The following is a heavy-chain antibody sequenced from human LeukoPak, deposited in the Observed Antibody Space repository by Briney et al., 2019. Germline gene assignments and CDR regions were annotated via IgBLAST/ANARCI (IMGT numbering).Heavy chain of an antibody. CDR1: GYSISSGHY. Sequence: PSETLSLTCTVSGYSISSGHYWGWIRQPPGKGLEWIGSMYHSGSTYYNPPLKSRVTISEDTSKNQFSLKLRSVTAADTAVYYCAKLPLGGYMDVWGKGTTVTVSS. V-gene: IGHV4-38-2*02. CDR2: MYHSGST. CDR3: AKLPLGGYMDV. D-gene: IGHD4-23*01. J-gene: IGHJ6*03.